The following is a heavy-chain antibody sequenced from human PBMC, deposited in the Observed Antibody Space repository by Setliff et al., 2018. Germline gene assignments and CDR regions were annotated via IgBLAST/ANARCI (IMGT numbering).Heavy chain of an antibody. CDR3: GRVYNPKRDHGDYLGENFDY. J-gene: IGHJ4*02. CDR1: GFIFNAYW. Sequence: GESLKISCAASGFIFNAYWMTWVRQAPGKGLEWVANINGDGSETYYVDSVKGRFTISRDNAKNSLYLQMNSLRAEDTALYYCGRVYNPKRDHGDYLGENFDYWGQGTLDTVSS. CDR2: INGDGSET. V-gene: IGHV3-7*01. D-gene: IGHD4-17*01.